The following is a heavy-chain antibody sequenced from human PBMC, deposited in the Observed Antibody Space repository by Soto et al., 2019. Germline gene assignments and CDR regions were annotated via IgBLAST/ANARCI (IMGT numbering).Heavy chain of an antibody. V-gene: IGHV3-74*01. D-gene: IGHD1-26*01. CDR3: ARDFGEVGATAVYDI. Sequence: GSLRLSCAASGFNFNIYWIHWIRQATGEGLVWVSRINSDGSDTSYADSVKGRFTISRDNAQNILYLQMNSLRAEDTALYYCARDFGEVGATAVYDIWGQGTMVTVSS. CDR1: GFNFNIYW. J-gene: IGHJ3*02. CDR2: INSDGSDT.